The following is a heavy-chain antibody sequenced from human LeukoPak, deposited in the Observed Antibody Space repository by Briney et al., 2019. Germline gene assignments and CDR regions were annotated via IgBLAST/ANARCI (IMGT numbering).Heavy chain of an antibody. CDR3: ARDERFEEYYDMLTGPTGADY. Sequence: ASVKVSCKASGYTFTGYYMHWVRQAPGQGLEWMGWINPNSGGTDYAQKFQGRVTMTRDTSISTAYMELSRLRSDDTAVYYCARDERFEEYYDMLTGPTGADYWGQGTLVTVSS. V-gene: IGHV1-2*02. CDR1: GYTFTGYY. D-gene: IGHD3-9*01. J-gene: IGHJ4*02. CDR2: INPNSGGT.